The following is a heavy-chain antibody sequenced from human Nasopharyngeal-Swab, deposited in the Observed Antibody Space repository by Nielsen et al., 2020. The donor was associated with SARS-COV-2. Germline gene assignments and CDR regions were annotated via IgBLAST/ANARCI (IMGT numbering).Heavy chain of an antibody. CDR3: ARDPPSIVGANPGYYPGGVDDAFDI. V-gene: IGHV4-39*07. CDR2: LYYSGST. CDR1: GGSLSSSSYY. Sequence: SETLSLTCTVSGGSLSSSSYYWGWIRQPPGKGLEWIGSLYYSGSTYYNPSLKSRVTISVDTSKNQFSPKLSSVTAADTAVYYCARDPPSIVGANPGYYPGGVDDAFDIWGQGTMVTVSS. J-gene: IGHJ3*02. D-gene: IGHD1-26*01.